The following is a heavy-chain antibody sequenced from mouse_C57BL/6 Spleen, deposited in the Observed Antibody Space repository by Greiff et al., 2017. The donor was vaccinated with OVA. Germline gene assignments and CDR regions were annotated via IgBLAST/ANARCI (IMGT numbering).Heavy chain of an antibody. CDR1: GYTFTSYW. CDR2: IDPSDSYT. Sequence: QVQLQQPGAELVKPGASVKLSCKASGYTFTSYWMQWVKQRPGQGLEWIGEIDPSDSYTNYNQKFKGKATLTVDTSSSTAYMQLSSLTSEDSSVYYCARHGSYLPNYFDYWGQGTTLTVSS. V-gene: IGHV1-50*01. CDR3: ARHGSYLPNYFDY. D-gene: IGHD2-3*01. J-gene: IGHJ2*01.